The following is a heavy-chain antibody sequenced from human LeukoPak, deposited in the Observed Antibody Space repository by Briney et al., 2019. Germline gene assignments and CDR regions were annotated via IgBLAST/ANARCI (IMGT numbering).Heavy chain of an antibody. V-gene: IGHV4-59*01. CDR2: IYYSGTT. CDR3: ARDRDDSFDI. CDR1: GGSISNDY. J-gene: IGHJ3*02. Sequence: SETLSLTCTVSGGSISNDYWSWIRQPPGKGLEWIGYIYYSGTTKYNPSLKSRVTISVDTSKNQFSLKLGAVTAADTAVYYCARDRDDSFDIWGQGTMVTVSS.